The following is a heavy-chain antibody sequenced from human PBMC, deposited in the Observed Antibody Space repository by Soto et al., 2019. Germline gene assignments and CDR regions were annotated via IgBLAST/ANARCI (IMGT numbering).Heavy chain of an antibody. CDR2: IQMSGTT. CDR3: AKDRSTMRWFDP. J-gene: IGHJ5*02. Sequence: SETLSLTCAVSGASVRSYHWSWIRQAAGKGLEWIGRIQMSGTTNYNPSLKTRVTMSLDTSKNEVSLRMTSVTAADTAAYFCAKDRSTMRWFDPWGQGILVSVSS. CDR1: GASVRSYH. V-gene: IGHV4-4*07. D-gene: IGHD1-1*01.